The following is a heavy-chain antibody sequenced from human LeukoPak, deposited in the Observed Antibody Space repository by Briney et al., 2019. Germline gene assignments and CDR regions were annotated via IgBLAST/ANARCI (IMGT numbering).Heavy chain of an antibody. J-gene: IGHJ6*03. D-gene: IGHD3-3*02. Sequence: ASVTVSCKASGGTLSGYAISWVRQAPGQGLEWMGGIIPIYGTPHSAQTFQGRVTITTDESTSTAFMDLSSLRSEDTAVYYCARGKLGYYYYHMDAWGKGTTVTVSS. CDR2: IIPIYGTP. V-gene: IGHV1-69*05. CDR3: ARGKLGYYYYHMDA. CDR1: GGTLSGYA.